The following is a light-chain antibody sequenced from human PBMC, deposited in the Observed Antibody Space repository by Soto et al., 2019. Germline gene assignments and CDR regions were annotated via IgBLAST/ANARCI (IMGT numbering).Light chain of an antibody. CDR2: LAS. CDR3: LQYYIYSGT. J-gene: IGKJ1*01. V-gene: IGKV1-5*03. Sequence: DIQMTQSHSTLSASVVGRVTITCRASQSISAWLDWYQQKSGEAPKLLVYLASSLQSGVPSRFSGSGSGTEFTLTISSLQPDDFATYYCLQYYIYSGTFGQGTKVDIK. CDR1: QSISAW.